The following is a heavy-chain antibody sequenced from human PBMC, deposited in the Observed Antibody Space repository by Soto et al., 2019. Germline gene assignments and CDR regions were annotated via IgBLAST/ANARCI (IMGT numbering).Heavy chain of an antibody. Sequence: QLQLQESGSGLVKPSQTLSLTCAVSGGSISSGGYSWSWIRQPPGKGLEWIGYIYHSGSTYYNPSLKSRVTISVDRSNNQFSLKLNSLTAADTAVYSCARTYGSGSYASWFDPWGQGTLVTVSS. D-gene: IGHD3-10*01. J-gene: IGHJ5*02. CDR3: ARTYGSGSYASWFDP. CDR2: IYHSGST. CDR1: GGSISSGGYS. V-gene: IGHV4-30-2*01.